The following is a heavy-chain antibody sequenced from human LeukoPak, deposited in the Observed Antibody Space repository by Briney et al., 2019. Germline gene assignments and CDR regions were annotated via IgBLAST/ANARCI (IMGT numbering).Heavy chain of an antibody. D-gene: IGHD6-19*01. CDR3: ARDLGQWLVLGYYGMDV. CDR2: ISSSGSTI. J-gene: IGHJ6*02. V-gene: IGHV3-11*01. Sequence: GGSLRLSRAASGFTFSDYYMSWIRQAPGKGLEWVSYISSSGSTIYYADSVKGRFTISRDNAKNSLYLQMNSLRAEDTAVYYCARDLGQWLVLGYYGMDVWGQGTTVTVSS. CDR1: GFTFSDYY.